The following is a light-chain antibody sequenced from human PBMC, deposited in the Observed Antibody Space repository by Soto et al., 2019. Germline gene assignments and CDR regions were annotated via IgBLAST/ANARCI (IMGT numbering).Light chain of an antibody. CDR1: QGISNN. Sequence: DIQMTQSPSSLSASVGDRVTITCRASQGISNNLAWYQQKPGKVPKVLIYAASTLQSGVPARFSGSGSGTDFTLTISSLQPEDVATYYCQKYNSVPITFGQGTRLEMK. V-gene: IGKV1-27*01. CDR3: QKYNSVPIT. CDR2: AAS. J-gene: IGKJ5*01.